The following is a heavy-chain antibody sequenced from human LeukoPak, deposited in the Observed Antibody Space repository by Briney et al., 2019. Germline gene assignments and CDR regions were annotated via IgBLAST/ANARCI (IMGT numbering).Heavy chain of an antibody. CDR3: AKDKQWLVTGYWFDP. CDR1: GITLSNYG. Sequence: GGSLRLSCAVSGITLSNYGMTWVRQAPGRGLEWVAGISGSGGGTRYADSVKGRFTISRDNPKNTLYLQMNSLRAEDTAVYYCAKDKQWLVTGYWFDPWGQGTLVTVSS. CDR2: ISGSGGGT. J-gene: IGHJ5*02. V-gene: IGHV3-23*01. D-gene: IGHD6-19*01.